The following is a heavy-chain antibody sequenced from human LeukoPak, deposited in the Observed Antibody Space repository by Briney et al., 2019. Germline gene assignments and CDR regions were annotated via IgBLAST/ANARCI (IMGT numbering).Heavy chain of an antibody. CDR3: ARDHNYAFDN. V-gene: IGHV3-48*04. Sequence: QPGRSLRLSCAASGFTFSSYAMHWVRQAPGKGLEWISYIGISSGNTKYADSVKGRFTISADNARNSLYLQMNSLRVEDTAVYYCARDHNYAFDNWGQGTLVSVSS. CDR1: GFTFSSYA. D-gene: IGHD1-1*01. J-gene: IGHJ4*02. CDR2: IGISSGNT.